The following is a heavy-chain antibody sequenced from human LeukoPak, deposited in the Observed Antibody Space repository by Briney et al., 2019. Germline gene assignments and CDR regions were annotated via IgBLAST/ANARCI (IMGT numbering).Heavy chain of an antibody. V-gene: IGHV4-34*01. CDR3: ARDFVPTARYYCYYMDV. J-gene: IGHJ6*03. Sequence: PSETLSLTCAVYGGSFSGYYWSWIRQPPGKGLEWIGEINHSGSTYYNPSLTSRVTISVDTSKNKFSLKLSSVSAADTAVYYCARDFVPTARYYCYYMDVWGKGPTVPVSS. D-gene: IGHD6-6*01. CDR2: INHSGST. CDR1: GGSFSGYY.